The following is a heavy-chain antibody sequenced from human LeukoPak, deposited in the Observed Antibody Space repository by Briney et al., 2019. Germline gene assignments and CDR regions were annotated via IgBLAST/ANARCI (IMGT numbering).Heavy chain of an antibody. CDR3: AKEEILPGARSYFDY. CDR1: GFTVSSNY. Sequence: PGGSLRLSCAASGFTVSSNYMSWVRQAPGKGLEWVSGISWNSGSIGYADSVKGRFTISRDNAMNSLYLQMNSLRAEDTALYYCAKEEILPGARSYFDYWGQGTLVTVSS. V-gene: IGHV3-48*04. J-gene: IGHJ4*02. D-gene: IGHD1-14*01. CDR2: ISWNSGSI.